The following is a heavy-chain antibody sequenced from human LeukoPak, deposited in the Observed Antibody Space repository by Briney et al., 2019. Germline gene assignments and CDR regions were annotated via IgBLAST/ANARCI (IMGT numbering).Heavy chain of an antibody. J-gene: IGHJ4*02. D-gene: IGHD3-22*01. CDR2: IYTSGST. CDR3: ARDQGSYDSSGYPFDY. CDR1: GGSISSYY. Sequence: PSETLSLTCTVSGGSISSYYWSWIRQPPGRGLEWIGRIYTSGSTNYNPSLKSRVTMSVDTSKNQFSLKLSSVTAADTAVYYCARDQGSYDSSGYPFDYWGQGTLVTVSS. V-gene: IGHV4-4*07.